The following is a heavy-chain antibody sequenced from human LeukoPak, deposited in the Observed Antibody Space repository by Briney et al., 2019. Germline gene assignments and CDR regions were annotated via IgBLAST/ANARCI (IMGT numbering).Heavy chain of an antibody. CDR2: IKQDGSEK. CDR3: ARSPGIVVVPAAPSTFDY. Sequence: GGPLRLSCAASGFTFSSYWMSWVRQAPGKGLEWVANIKQDGSEKYYVDSVKGRFTISRDNAKNSLYLQMNSLRAEDTAVYYCARSPGIVVVPAAPSTFDYWGQGTLVTVSS. CDR1: GFTFSSYW. J-gene: IGHJ4*02. D-gene: IGHD2-2*01. V-gene: IGHV3-7*01.